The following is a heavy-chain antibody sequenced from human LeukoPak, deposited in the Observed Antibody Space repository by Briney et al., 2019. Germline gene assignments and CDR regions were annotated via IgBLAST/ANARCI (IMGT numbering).Heavy chain of an antibody. Sequence: SETLSLTCVVSGGSISSTSYYWGWIRQPPGKGLEWIGSIYYSGSTYYSPSLKSRVTISVDTSKNQFSLKLSSVTAADTAVYYCARLLRVGYCSTTICNWFDPWGQGTLVTVSS. V-gene: IGHV4-39*07. CDR1: GGSISSTSYY. CDR2: IYYSGST. D-gene: IGHD2-2*03. J-gene: IGHJ5*02. CDR3: ARLLRVGYCSTTICNWFDP.